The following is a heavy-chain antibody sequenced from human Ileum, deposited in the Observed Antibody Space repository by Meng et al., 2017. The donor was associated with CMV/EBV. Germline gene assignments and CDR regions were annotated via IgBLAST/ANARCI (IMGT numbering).Heavy chain of an antibody. Sequence: SVKVSCKTSGGVFSAYAISWVRQAPRQGLEWMGGIIPTSGATRYPQKFQDRVTVTMDASTNTVYMELDSLRSEDTAVYYCATPVNYYDSWAGCPPFDFWGQGTLVTVS. J-gene: IGHJ4*02. CDR2: IIPTSGAT. V-gene: IGHV1-69*05. CDR1: GGVFSAYA. CDR3: ATPVNYYDSWAGCPPFDF. D-gene: IGHD3-3*01.